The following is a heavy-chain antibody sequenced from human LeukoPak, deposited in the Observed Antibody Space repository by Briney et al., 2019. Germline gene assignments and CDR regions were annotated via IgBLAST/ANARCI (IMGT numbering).Heavy chain of an antibody. CDR3: AKVHTPGTTGTNKFYYYYMDV. CDR1: GFTFSSYW. CDR2: IWYDGSNK. Sequence: GGSLRLSCAASGFTFSSYWMSWVRQAPGKGLEWVAVIWYDGSNKYYADSVKGRFTISRDNSKNTLYLQMNSLRAEDTAVYYCAKVHTPGTTGTNKFYYYYMDVWGKGTTVTVSS. V-gene: IGHV3-33*08. D-gene: IGHD1-1*01. J-gene: IGHJ6*03.